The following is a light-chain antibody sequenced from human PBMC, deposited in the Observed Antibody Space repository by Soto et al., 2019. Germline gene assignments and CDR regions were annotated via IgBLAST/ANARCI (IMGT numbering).Light chain of an antibody. CDR3: QQSSRTPYS. Sequence: DIQMTQSPSSLYASVGDRVTITCRESPNIRHYLNWYQQTPGKAPKLLIYAAYSLQSGVPSRFSGSGSGTDFTLTISSLQPEDFATYYCQQSSRTPYSFGQGTKLEIK. CDR2: AAY. V-gene: IGKV1-39*01. J-gene: IGKJ2*03. CDR1: PNIRHY.